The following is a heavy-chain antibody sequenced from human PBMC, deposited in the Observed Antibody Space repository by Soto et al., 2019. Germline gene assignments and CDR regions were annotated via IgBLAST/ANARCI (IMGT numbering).Heavy chain of an antibody. CDR2: INPDGGST. V-gene: IGHV1-46*01. CDR3: AKAPRGGVIITTYSAHIDY. CDR1: GYTFTSYY. D-gene: IGHD3-3*01. Sequence: QVQLVQSGAAVKKPGASVMLSCKASGYTFTSYYMHWVRQAPGQGLEWMGIINPDGGSTRYAQKFQGRVTMTRDTSTSTFYMELSSLRSEDTAVYYCAKAPRGGVIITTYSAHIDYWGRGTLVTVSS. J-gene: IGHJ4*02.